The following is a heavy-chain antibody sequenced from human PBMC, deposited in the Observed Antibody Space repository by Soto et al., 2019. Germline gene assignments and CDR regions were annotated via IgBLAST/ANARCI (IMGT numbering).Heavy chain of an antibody. Sequence: QVQLVQSGAEVKKPGASVKVSCKASGYSFPSYGIRGVRQAPGQGLEWMGWINTYNGDTNYAQKLQDRVTMTTDTFTSTAYMDLRSLRSDDTAVYYCATPVVRDYGGTAFDYWGQGTLVTVFS. CDR1: GYSFPSYG. CDR2: INTYNGDT. CDR3: ATPVVRDYGGTAFDY. J-gene: IGHJ4*02. D-gene: IGHD4-17*01. V-gene: IGHV1-18*01.